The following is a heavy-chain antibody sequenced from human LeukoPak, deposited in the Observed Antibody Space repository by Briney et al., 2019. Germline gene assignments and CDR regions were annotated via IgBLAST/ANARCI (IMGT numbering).Heavy chain of an antibody. Sequence: GGSLRLSCAASGFTFSSYAMSWVRQAPGKGLEWVAVISYDGSNKYYADSMKGRFTISRDNSKNTLYLQMNSLRAEDTAVYYCAKEEYGDYVPFDYWGQGTLVTVSS. CDR3: AKEEYGDYVPFDY. J-gene: IGHJ4*02. CDR1: GFTFSSYA. CDR2: ISYDGSNK. V-gene: IGHV3-30*18. D-gene: IGHD4-17*01.